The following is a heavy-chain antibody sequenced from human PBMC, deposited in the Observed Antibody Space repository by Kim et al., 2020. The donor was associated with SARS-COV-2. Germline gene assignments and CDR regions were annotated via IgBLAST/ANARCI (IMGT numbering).Heavy chain of an antibody. J-gene: IGHJ6*02. CDR3: ATHFPMRFPMDV. V-gene: IGHV5-51*01. Sequence: GYSPSVPGQVTISADKSISTAYLQWSSLKASDTAMYYCATHFPMRFPMDVWGQGTTVTVSS. D-gene: IGHD2-2*01.